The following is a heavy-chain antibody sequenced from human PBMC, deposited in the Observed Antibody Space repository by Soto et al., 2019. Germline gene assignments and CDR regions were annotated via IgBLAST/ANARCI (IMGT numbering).Heavy chain of an antibody. D-gene: IGHD3-9*01. Sequence: QVQLVQSGAEVKKPGSSVRVSCKVSGGSFRNYGITWVRRAPGQGLEWMGGIMPIFGTANYAQKFPGRVTITSDELTSTASLELSGLRSNDTAVYFCARARDYDLLTAREYALDVWGQGTTVTVS. V-gene: IGHV1-69*05. CDR2: IMPIFGTA. CDR3: ARARDYDLLTAREYALDV. CDR1: GGSFRNYG. J-gene: IGHJ6*02.